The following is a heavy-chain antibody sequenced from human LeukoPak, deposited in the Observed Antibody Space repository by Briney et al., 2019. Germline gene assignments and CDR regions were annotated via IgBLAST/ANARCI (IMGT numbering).Heavy chain of an antibody. V-gene: IGHV7-4-1*02. CDR1: GYSFTSYA. Sequence: ASVKVSCKTSGYSFTSYAINWVRQAPGQGLEFMGWINTGTGNPTYAQGFTGRFVFSLDTSVSTAYLQISTLKAEDTAVYYCASIGAQSFDYWGQGSLVTVSS. J-gene: IGHJ4*02. CDR3: ASIGAQSFDY. CDR2: INTGTGNP. D-gene: IGHD3-10*01.